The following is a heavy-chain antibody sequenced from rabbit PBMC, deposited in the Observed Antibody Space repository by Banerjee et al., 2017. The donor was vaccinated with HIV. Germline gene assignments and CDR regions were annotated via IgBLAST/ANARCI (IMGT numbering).Heavy chain of an antibody. J-gene: IGHJ4*01. CDR3: ARGNTAGGSGYNL. CDR1: GFSFSSSYW. Sequence: QEQLEESGGDLVKPEGSLTLTCTASGFSFSSSYWIYWVRQAPGKGLEWIACIGAGSSGSTYYASWAKGPFTISKTSSTTVTLQMTSLTAADTATYFCARGNTAGGSGYNLWGQGTLVTVS. V-gene: IGHV1S45*01. D-gene: IGHD8-1*01. CDR2: IGAGSSGST.